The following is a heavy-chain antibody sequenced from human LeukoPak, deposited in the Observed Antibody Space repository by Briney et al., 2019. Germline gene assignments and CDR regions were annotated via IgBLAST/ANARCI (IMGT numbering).Heavy chain of an antibody. CDR3: ARSITMIVGSVGY. Sequence: GGSLRLSCAASGFTFSSYSMNWVRQAPGKGLEWVSSISSSSSYIYYADSVKGRFTVSRDNAKNSLYLQMNSLRAEDTAVYYCARSITMIVGSVGYWGQGTLVTVSS. CDR1: GFTFSSYS. CDR2: ISSSSSYI. D-gene: IGHD3-22*01. V-gene: IGHV3-21*01. J-gene: IGHJ4*02.